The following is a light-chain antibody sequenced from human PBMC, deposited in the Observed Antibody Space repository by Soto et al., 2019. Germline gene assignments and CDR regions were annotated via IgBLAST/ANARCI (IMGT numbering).Light chain of an antibody. CDR2: RAS. V-gene: IGKV3-15*01. CDR3: HHYGSSPYT. Sequence: EIVMTQSPATLSVSPGERATLSCRASQSVSNNLVWYQQKPGQAPRLLIYRASTRATGIPARFSGSGSGTEFTLTISSLQSEDFAVYYCHHYGSSPYTFGQGTKLEIK. J-gene: IGKJ2*01. CDR1: QSVSNN.